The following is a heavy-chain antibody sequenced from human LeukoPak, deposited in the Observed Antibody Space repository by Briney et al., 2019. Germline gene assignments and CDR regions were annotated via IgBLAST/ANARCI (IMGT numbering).Heavy chain of an antibody. Sequence: ASVKVSCKVSGYTLTELSMHWVRQAPGKGLEWMGSFDPEDGETIYAQKFQGRVTMTEDTSTDTAYMELNSLRSDDTAVYYCATDPGETVPAAKGPRGDYCYGMDVWGQGTTVTVSS. CDR1: GYTLTELS. J-gene: IGHJ6*02. CDR2: FDPEDGET. V-gene: IGHV1-24*01. D-gene: IGHD2-2*01. CDR3: ATDPGETVPAAKGPRGDYCYGMDV.